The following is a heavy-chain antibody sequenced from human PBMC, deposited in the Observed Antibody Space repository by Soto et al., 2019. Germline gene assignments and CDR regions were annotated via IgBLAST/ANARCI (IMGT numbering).Heavy chain of an antibody. J-gene: IGHJ6*02. D-gene: IGHD3-22*01. Sequence: ASVKVSCKASGYTFTSYGISWVRQAPGQGLEWMEWISAYNGNTNYAQKLQGRVTMTTDTSTSTAYMELRSLRSDDTAVYYCARGGYYDSSGSRNYHYYGMNVWGQGTTVTVSS. CDR2: ISAYNGNT. CDR3: ARGGYYDSSGSRNYHYYGMNV. CDR1: GYTFTSYG. V-gene: IGHV1-18*01.